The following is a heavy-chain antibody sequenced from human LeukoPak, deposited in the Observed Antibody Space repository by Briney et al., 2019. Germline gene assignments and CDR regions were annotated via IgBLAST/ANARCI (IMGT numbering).Heavy chain of an antibody. D-gene: IGHD1-1*01. J-gene: IGHJ5*02. CDR2: IYYSGST. V-gene: IGHV4-39*07. CDR3: ARDSMRIQTGTTP. CDR1: GGSIRSTSYY. Sequence: SEPLSLNCTVSGGSIRSTSYYWGWIRQPPGKGLEWIGSIYYSGSTYYNPSLKSRVTISVDTSKNQFSLKLSSVTAADTAVYYCARDSMRIQTGTTPWGQGTLVTVSS.